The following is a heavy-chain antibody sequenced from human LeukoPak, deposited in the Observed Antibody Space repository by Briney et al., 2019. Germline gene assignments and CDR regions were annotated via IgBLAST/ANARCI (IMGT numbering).Heavy chain of an antibody. CDR1: GGSISSYY. Sequence: SETLSLTCTVSGGSISSYYWSRIRQPAGKGLEWIGRIYTSGSTNYNPSLKSRVTISVDKSKNQFSLKLSSVTAADTAVYYCARDRSITIFGVAENWFDPWGQGTLVTVSS. J-gene: IGHJ5*02. V-gene: IGHV4-4*07. D-gene: IGHD3-3*01. CDR2: IYTSGST. CDR3: ARDRSITIFGVAENWFDP.